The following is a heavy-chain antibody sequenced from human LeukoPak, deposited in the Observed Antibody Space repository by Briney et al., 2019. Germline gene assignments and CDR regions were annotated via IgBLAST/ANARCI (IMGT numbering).Heavy chain of an antibody. J-gene: IGHJ6*02. Sequence: SETLSLTCTVSGDSMITDTHYWVWRRQPPRKGLEWIANSYYNGGTQYSRALTNRATMSVDTSTNQFSLRLSSVTAADTAVYYCARRSYRADVDVWGQGTTVTVSS. CDR3: ARRSYRADVDV. CDR1: GDSMITDTHY. D-gene: IGHD3-10*01. CDR2: SYYNGGT. V-gene: IGHV4-39*01.